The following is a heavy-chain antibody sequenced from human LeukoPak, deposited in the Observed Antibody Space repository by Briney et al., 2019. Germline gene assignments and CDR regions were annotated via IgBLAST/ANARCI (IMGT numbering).Heavy chain of an antibody. CDR2: IYPGDSDT. D-gene: IGHD5-12*01. V-gene: IGHV5-51*01. Sequence: GESLKICCKGSGYSFTSYWIGWVRQMPGKGLEWMGIIYPGDSDTRYSPSFQGQVTISADKSISTAYLQWSSLKASDTAMYYCARQGRLDPQYYYYGMDVWGQGTTVTVSS. J-gene: IGHJ6*02. CDR1: GYSFTSYW. CDR3: ARQGRLDPQYYYYGMDV.